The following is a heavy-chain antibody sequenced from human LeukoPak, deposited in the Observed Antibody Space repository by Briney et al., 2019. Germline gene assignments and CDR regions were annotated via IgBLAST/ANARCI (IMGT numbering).Heavy chain of an antibody. CDR1: GYTFTSYG. CDR2: ISGYNGNT. CDR3: ARESDDYVWGSYRGSNYYYYMDV. Sequence: ASVKVSCKASGYTFTSYGISWVRQAPGQGLEWMGWISGYNGNTNYAQNLQGRVTMTTDTSTSTAYMELRSLRSDDTAVYYCARESDDYVWGSYRGSNYYYYMDVWGKGTTVTISS. V-gene: IGHV1-18*01. D-gene: IGHD3-16*02. J-gene: IGHJ6*03.